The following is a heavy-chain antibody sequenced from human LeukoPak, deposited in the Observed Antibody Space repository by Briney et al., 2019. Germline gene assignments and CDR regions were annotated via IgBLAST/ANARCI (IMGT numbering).Heavy chain of an antibody. Sequence: PGGSLRLSCAASGFTFSGSAMHWVRQASGKGLEWVGRIRGKANSYATAYAASVKGRFTISRDDSKNTAYLQMNSLKTEDTAVYYCTRTSHYYDSSGYRPVSYWGQGTLVTVSS. V-gene: IGHV3-73*01. J-gene: IGHJ4*02. CDR3: TRTSHYYDSSGYRPVSY. CDR2: IRGKANSYAT. D-gene: IGHD3-22*01. CDR1: GFTFSGSA.